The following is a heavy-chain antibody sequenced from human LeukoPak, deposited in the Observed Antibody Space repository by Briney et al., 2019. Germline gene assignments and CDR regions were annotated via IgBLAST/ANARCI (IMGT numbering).Heavy chain of an antibody. D-gene: IGHD3-10*01. CDR2: IYYSGGT. Sequence: SETLSLTCTVSGGSISSGGYYWSWIRQHPGTGLEWIGYIYYSGGTYYNPSLKSRVTISVDTSKNQFSLKLSSVTAADTAVYYCARADVYYGSGSYILPYFDYWGQGTLVTVSS. V-gene: IGHV4-31*03. CDR1: GGSISSGGYY. J-gene: IGHJ4*02. CDR3: ARADVYYGSGSYILPYFDY.